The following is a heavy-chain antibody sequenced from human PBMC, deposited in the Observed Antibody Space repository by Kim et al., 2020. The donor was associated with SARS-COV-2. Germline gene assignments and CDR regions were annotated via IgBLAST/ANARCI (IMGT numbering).Heavy chain of an antibody. V-gene: IGHV4-34*01. CDR3: ARGRRGGAWRLVTPRRPTDEYFQH. CDR2: INHSGST. CDR1: GGSFSGYY. Sequence: SETLPLTCAVYGGSFSGYYWSWIRQPPGKGLDWIGEINHSGSTNYNPSLKSRVTISVDTSKNQFSLKLSSVTAADTAVYYCARGRRGGAWRLVTPRRPTDEYFQHWGQGSLVTVSP. J-gene: IGHJ1*01. D-gene: IGHD1-1*01.